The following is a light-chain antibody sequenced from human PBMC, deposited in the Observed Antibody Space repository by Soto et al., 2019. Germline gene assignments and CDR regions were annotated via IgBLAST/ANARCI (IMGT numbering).Light chain of an antibody. J-gene: IGLJ3*02. CDR1: SSDLGAYNY. V-gene: IGLV2-14*01. CDR3: SSYTTTDTLWV. Sequence: QSVLTQPASVSGSPGQSITISCTGTSSDLGAYNYVSWYQQHPGKAPKLIISEVSDRPSGVSNRFSGSKSGNTASLTISGLQAEDEADYFCSSYTTTDTLWVFGGGTKLTVL. CDR2: EVS.